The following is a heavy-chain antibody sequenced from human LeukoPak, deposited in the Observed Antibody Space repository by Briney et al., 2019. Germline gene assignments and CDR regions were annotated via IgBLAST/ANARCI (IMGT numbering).Heavy chain of an antibody. CDR3: TRERFGRFDF. J-gene: IGHJ4*02. V-gene: IGHV1-18*01. CDR1: GYSFPTYG. CDR2: INPYNGDT. D-gene: IGHD3-10*01. Sequence: ASVRVSCKSSGYSFPTYGVRWVRQAPGQWLECMGWINPYNGDTKYAQNLQGRVTMTTDTSTSTDYLELRSLRSDDTAVYYCTRERFGRFDFWGQGTPVTVSS.